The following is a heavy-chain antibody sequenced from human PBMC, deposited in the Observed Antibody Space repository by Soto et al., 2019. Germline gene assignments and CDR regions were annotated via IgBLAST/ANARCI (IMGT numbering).Heavy chain of an antibody. D-gene: IGHD2-2*01. Sequence: QLQLQESGPGLVRSSETLSLTCSVSGASISTTSDFWGWIRQPPGKGLEWIGNVYQSGTTHLNPSLKRRVSIFVDRSKNQFSRELNSATAADRAVYYCARQPESTSYFDYWGQGILVTVSS. CDR2: VYQSGTT. CDR3: ARQPESTSYFDY. V-gene: IGHV4-39*01. J-gene: IGHJ4*02. CDR1: GASISTTSDF.